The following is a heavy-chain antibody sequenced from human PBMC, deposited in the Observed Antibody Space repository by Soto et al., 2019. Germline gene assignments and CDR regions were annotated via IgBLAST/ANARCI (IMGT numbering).Heavy chain of an antibody. CDR2: IYYSGST. J-gene: IGHJ4*02. CDR3: ARNLRLTMVRGVIPTGFDY. CDR1: GGSISSSSYY. D-gene: IGHD3-10*01. Sequence: QLQLQESGPGLVKPSETLSLTCTVSGGSISSSSYYWGWIRQPPGKGLEWIGSIYYSGSTYYNPSLKSRVTISVDTSKNQFSLKLSSVTAADTAVYYCARNLRLTMVRGVIPTGFDYWGQGTLVTVSS. V-gene: IGHV4-39*01.